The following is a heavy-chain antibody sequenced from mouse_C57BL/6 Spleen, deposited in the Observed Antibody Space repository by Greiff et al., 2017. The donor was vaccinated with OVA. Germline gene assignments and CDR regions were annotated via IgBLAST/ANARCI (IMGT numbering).Heavy chain of an antibody. D-gene: IGHD4-1*02. J-gene: IGHJ4*01. CDR1: GYTFTDYY. CDR3: GSTGTGYAMDY. CDR2: INPNNGGT. Sequence: VQLKESGPELVKPGASVKISCKASGYTFTDYYMNWVKQSHGKSLEWIGDINPNNGGTSYNQKFKGKATLTVDKSSSTAYMELRSLTSEDSAVYYCGSTGTGYAMDYWGQGTSVTVSS. V-gene: IGHV1-26*01.